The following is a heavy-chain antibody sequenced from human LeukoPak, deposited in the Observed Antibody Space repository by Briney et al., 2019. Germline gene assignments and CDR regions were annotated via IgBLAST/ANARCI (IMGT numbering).Heavy chain of an antibody. CDR2: INWNGGST. J-gene: IGHJ3*02. CDR3: ARALSITGMTDAFDI. CDR1: GFTFDDYG. D-gene: IGHD1-20*01. V-gene: IGHV3-20*04. Sequence: PGGSLRLSCAASGFTFDDYGMSWVRHAPGKGLEWVSGINWNGGSTGYADSVKGRFTISRDNAKNSLYLQMNSLRAEDTALYYCARALSITGMTDAFDIWGQGTMVTVSS.